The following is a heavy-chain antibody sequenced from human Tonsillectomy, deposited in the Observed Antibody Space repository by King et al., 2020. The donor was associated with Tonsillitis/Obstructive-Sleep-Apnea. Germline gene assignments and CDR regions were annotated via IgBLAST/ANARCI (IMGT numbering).Heavy chain of an antibody. D-gene: IGHD6-25*01. CDR1: GFTFSSYW. V-gene: IGHV3-7*01. J-gene: IGHJ4*02. CDR3: ARGPSRASGYYLDY. CDR2: IKPDGTEK. Sequence: VQLVGSGGGLVQPGGSLRLSCAASGFTFSSYWMTWVRQAPGKGLEWVANIKPDGTEKYCVDSVKGRFTFSRDNAENSLYLQVNSLRADDTAMYYCARGPSRASGYYLDYWGQGTLVTVSS.